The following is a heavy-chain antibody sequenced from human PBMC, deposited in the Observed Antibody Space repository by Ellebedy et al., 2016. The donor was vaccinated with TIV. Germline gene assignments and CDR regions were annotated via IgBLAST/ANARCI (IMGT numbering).Heavy chain of an antibody. J-gene: IGHJ3*02. CDR2: ITVLGNNA. Sequence: GESLKISCAASGFTFDSYAMTWVRQAPGKGLEWVSSITVLGNNAYYADSVKGRFSISRDNSKNTLDLQMNSLRIEDTAVYYCAKRRGYNYDDHAFDIWGQGTVVTVSS. V-gene: IGHV3-23*01. D-gene: IGHD5-18*01. CDR3: AKRRGYNYDDHAFDI. CDR1: GFTFDSYA.